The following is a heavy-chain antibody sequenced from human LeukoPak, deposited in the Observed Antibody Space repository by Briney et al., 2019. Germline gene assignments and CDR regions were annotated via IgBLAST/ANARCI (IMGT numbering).Heavy chain of an antibody. D-gene: IGHD3-3*01. J-gene: IGHJ6*02. CDR2: ISWNSGSI. CDR3: AKSDLFRTAHLYYYGMDV. Sequence: GGSLRLSCAASGFTFSSYAMHWVRQAPGKGLEWVSGISWNSGSIGYADSVKGRFTISRDNAKNSLYLQMNSLRAEDTALYYCAKSDLFRTAHLYYYGMDVWGQGTTVTVSS. V-gene: IGHV3-9*01. CDR1: GFTFSSYA.